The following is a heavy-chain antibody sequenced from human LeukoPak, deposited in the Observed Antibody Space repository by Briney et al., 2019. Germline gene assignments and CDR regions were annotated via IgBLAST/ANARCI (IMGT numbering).Heavy chain of an antibody. CDR1: GYTFTSYG. D-gene: IGHD6-13*01. V-gene: IGHV1-18*01. Sequence: ASVKVSCKASGYTFTSYGISWVRQAPGQGLEWMGWISAYNGNTNYAQKLQGRVTMTTDTSTSTAYMELRSLRSDDTAVYYCARDRGSIAAAGTQGWFDPWGQGTLVTVSP. CDR3: ARDRGSIAAAGTQGWFDP. CDR2: ISAYNGNT. J-gene: IGHJ5*02.